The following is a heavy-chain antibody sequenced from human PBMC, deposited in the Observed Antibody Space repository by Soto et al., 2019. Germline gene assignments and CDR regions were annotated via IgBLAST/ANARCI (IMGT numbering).Heavy chain of an antibody. CDR3: ARDIDFDIEY. V-gene: IGHV1-18*01. CDR2: IYSKAGTI. D-gene: IGHD3-9*01. J-gene: IGHJ4*02. CDR1: GYIFNNFG. Sequence: QVQLVQSGAEVQKPGASVKVSCKTSGYIFNNFGITWVRQAAGLGLEWLGWIYSKAGTINFAQKFQGRVTMTTYTSSRTAYMELRSLTFDDSAVYFCARDIDFDIEYWGQGTLVTVS.